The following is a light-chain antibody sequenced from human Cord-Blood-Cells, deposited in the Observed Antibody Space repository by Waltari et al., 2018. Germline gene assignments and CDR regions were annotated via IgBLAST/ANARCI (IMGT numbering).Light chain of an antibody. Sequence: EIVLSQSPATLSLSPGVRVTLSCRASQSVSSYLAWYQQKPGQAPRLLIYDASNRATGIPARFSGSGSGTDFTLTISSLEPEDFAVYYCQQRSNWLTFGGGTKVEIK. V-gene: IGKV3-11*01. CDR2: DAS. CDR3: QQRSNWLT. CDR1: QSVSSY. J-gene: IGKJ4*01.